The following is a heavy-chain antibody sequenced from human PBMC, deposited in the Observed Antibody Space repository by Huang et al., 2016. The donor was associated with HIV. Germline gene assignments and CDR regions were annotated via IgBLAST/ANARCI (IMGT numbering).Heavy chain of an antibody. CDR2: INSDGTT. Sequence: EVQLVESGGGLIQPGGSLRLACAASGFTVSSNSMNWVRQAPGKGLEVVTVINSDGTTFSADSVKGRFTISRDNTKNTLYLQMNSLRAEDTAVYYCARGHDYGAFDIWGQGTMVTVSS. V-gene: IGHV3-53*01. J-gene: IGHJ3*02. D-gene: IGHD4-17*01. CDR3: ARGHDYGAFDI. CDR1: GFTVSSNS.